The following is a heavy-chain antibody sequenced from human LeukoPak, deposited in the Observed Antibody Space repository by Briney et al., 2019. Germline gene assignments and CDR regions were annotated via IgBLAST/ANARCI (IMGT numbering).Heavy chain of an antibody. Sequence: ASETLSLTCTVSGGSISSSSYYWGWIRQSPGKGLEWIGSMYYSRSTYYNPSLKSRVTISVDTSRNQFSLKLSSVTAADTAVYSCARLRVRGCGYGPWEGPTWLDYWGQGTLVTVSS. CDR2: MYYSRST. CDR3: ARLRVRGCGYGPWEGPTWLDY. CDR1: GGSISSSSYY. V-gene: IGHV4-39*07. J-gene: IGHJ4*02. D-gene: IGHD5-18*01.